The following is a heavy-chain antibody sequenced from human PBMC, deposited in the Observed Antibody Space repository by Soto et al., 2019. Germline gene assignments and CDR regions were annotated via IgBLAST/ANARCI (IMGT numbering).Heavy chain of an antibody. CDR1: GFTFSTYG. V-gene: IGHV3-30*18. Sequence: PEGSLRLSCAASGFTFSTYGMHWVRQAPGKGLEWVAVMSNDGSNRNYADSVKGRFTISRDNSKNTLYLQMNSLRAEDTAVYYCAKGAEWLAPIDYWGQGALVTVSS. CDR2: MSNDGSNR. J-gene: IGHJ4*02. CDR3: AKGAEWLAPIDY. D-gene: IGHD6-19*01.